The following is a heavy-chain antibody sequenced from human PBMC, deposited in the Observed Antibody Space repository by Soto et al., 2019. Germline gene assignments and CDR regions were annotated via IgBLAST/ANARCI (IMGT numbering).Heavy chain of an antibody. CDR1: GFTFDDYA. D-gene: IGHD5-18*01. CDR2: ISWNSGSI. CDR3: AKDIVPRGYSYGMFDY. Sequence: EVQLVESGGGLVQPGRSLRLSCAASGFTFDDYAMHWVRQAPGKGLEWVSGISWNSGSIGYADSVKGRFTISRDNAKNSLYLQMNSLRAEDTALYYCAKDIVPRGYSYGMFDYWGQGTLVTVSS. V-gene: IGHV3-9*01. J-gene: IGHJ4*02.